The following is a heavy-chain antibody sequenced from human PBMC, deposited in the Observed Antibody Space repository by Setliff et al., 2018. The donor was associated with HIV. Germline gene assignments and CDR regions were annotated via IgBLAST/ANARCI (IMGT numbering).Heavy chain of an antibody. D-gene: IGHD6-25*01. V-gene: IGHV3-48*03. J-gene: IGHJ4*02. CDR2: IGSAGDRTI. CDR3: VRDQVGGGIDY. Sequence: PGESLTISCEGSGFTFSSYEMNWVRQAPGEGLEWLSYIGSAGDRTIYYADSVKGRFTISRDDSKNSLYLQMNSLRAEDTAVYYCVRDQVGGGIDYWGQGTLVTVSS. CDR1: GFTFSSYE.